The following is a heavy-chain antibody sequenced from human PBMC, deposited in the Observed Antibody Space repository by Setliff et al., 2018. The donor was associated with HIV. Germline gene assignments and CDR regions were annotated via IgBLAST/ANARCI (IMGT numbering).Heavy chain of an antibody. D-gene: IGHD3-22*01. CDR3: ARDTYDSRGYFFGY. CDR2: MMPLFGTT. J-gene: IGHJ4*02. V-gene: IGHV1-69*13. Sequence: SVKVSCKASGYTFTTYGISWVRQAPGQGLEWMGGMMPLFGTTNNAQKFQGRVSFTADSSTRTAYMELTSLRSEDTAVYYCARDTYDSRGYFFGYWGQGTLVTVSS. CDR1: GYTFTTYG.